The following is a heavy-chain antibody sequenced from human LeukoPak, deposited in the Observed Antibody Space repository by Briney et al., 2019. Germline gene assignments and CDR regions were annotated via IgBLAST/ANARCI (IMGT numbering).Heavy chain of an antibody. Sequence: GGSLRLSCAASGFTFSDYWMSWVRQAPGKGLEWVANIRYDGSDKYYVPSMRGRFSISRDNAKNSLSLQINSLRAEDTGVYFCAREAKLGYCSDTTCQFFDHWGPGALVTVSS. D-gene: IGHD2-15*01. J-gene: IGHJ4*02. CDR1: GFTFSDYW. CDR3: AREAKLGYCSDTTCQFFDH. V-gene: IGHV3-7*01. CDR2: IRYDGSDK.